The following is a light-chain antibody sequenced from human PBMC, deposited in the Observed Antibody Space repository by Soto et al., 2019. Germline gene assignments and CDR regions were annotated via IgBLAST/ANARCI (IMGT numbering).Light chain of an antibody. Sequence: QSVLTQPPSASGTPGQRVTISCSGSSSNIGSNYVYWYQQLPGTAPNLLIYRNNQRPSGVPDRFSGSKSGTSASLAISGLRSEDEAAYYCAAWDDSLSGVVFGGGTQLTVL. CDR1: SSNIGSNY. V-gene: IGLV1-47*01. CDR3: AAWDDSLSGVV. CDR2: RNN. J-gene: IGLJ3*02.